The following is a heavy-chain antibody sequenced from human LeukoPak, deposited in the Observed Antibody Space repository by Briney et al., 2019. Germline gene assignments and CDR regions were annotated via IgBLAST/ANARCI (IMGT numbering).Heavy chain of an antibody. Sequence: GESLKISCKGSGYSFTSYWIGWVRQMPGKGLEWMGIIYPGDSDTRYSPSFQGQATISADKSISTAYLRWSSLNASDTAIYYSARSHPDTLANSFDSWGQGTLVTVSS. CDR2: IYPGDSDT. D-gene: IGHD5-12*01. J-gene: IGHJ4*02. CDR1: GYSFTSYW. V-gene: IGHV5-51*01. CDR3: ARSHPDTLANSFDS.